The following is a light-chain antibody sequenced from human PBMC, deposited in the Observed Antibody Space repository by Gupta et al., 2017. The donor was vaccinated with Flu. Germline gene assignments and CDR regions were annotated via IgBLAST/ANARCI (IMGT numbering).Light chain of an antibody. V-gene: IGKV2-30*01. CDR1: QSLVYSDGSTV. J-gene: IGKJ1*01. CDR2: LVS. CDR3: MQGAHGPWA. Sequence: DVVMNQSPLSLPVTLGQPASIPSRSSQSLVYSDGSTVLHWFQQRPGQSPRRPIYLVSHRDSGVPDRFTGSGSGTEFTLKISRVEAEDGGIYFCMQGAHGPWAFGQGTKVEIK.